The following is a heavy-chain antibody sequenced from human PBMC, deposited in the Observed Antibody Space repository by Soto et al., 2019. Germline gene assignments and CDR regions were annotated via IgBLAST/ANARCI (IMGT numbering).Heavy chain of an antibody. CDR1: GGSISSSSYY. Sequence: PSETLSLTCTVSGGSISSSSYYWGWIRQPPGKGLEWIGSIYYSGSTYYNPSLRSRVSVSIDSSKNQFYLNLNSVTAADTAIYYFARGGPGCSANNCYFDPWGQGTQVTVSS. D-gene: IGHD1-1*01. V-gene: IGHV4-39*07. CDR3: ARGGPGCSANNCYFDP. J-gene: IGHJ5*01. CDR2: IYYSGST.